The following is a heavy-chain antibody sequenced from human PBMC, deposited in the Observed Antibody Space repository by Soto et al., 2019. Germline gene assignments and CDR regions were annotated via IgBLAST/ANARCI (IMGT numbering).Heavy chain of an antibody. Sequence: PGESLKMSCDGSGYSFTIYCISLVRQMPGKGLDWMGRIDPSDSYTNYSPSFQGHVTISADKSISTAYLQWSSLKASDTAMYYCAGEGYCSSTSCPNSLGMDVWGQGTTVTVSS. J-gene: IGHJ6*02. CDR3: AGEGYCSSTSCPNSLGMDV. CDR2: IDPSDSYT. V-gene: IGHV5-10-1*01. D-gene: IGHD2-2*01. CDR1: GYSFTIYC.